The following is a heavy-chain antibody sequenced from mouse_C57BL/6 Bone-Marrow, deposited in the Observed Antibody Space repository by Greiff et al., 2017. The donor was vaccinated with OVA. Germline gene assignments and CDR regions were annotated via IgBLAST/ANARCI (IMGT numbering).Heavy chain of an antibody. Sequence: VQLQQSGAELVRPGTSVKVSCKASGYAFTNYLIEWVKQRPGQGLEWIGVINPGSGGTNYNEKFKGKATLTADKSSSTAYMQLSSLTSEDSAVYFCARGGGFAYWGQGTLVTVSA. CDR1: GYAFTNYL. J-gene: IGHJ3*01. CDR2: INPGSGGT. CDR3: ARGGGFAY. V-gene: IGHV1-54*01.